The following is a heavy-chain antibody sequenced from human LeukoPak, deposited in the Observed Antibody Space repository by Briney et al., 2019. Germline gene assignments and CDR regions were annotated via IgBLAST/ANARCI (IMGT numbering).Heavy chain of an antibody. Sequence: ASVKVSCKASGYTLTSYDINWVRQATGQGLEWMGWMNPNSGNTGYAQKFQGRVTMTRNTSISTAYMELSSLRSEDTAVYYCARGSARRTYGGNYLSYWGQGTLVTVSS. J-gene: IGHJ4*02. D-gene: IGHD4-17*01. CDR1: GYTLTSYD. CDR2: MNPNSGNT. CDR3: ARGSARRTYGGNYLSY. V-gene: IGHV1-8*01.